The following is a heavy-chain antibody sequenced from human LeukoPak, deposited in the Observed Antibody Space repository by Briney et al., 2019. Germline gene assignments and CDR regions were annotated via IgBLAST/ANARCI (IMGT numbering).Heavy chain of an antibody. CDR1: GFTFSSAV. D-gene: IGHD3-22*01. V-gene: IGHV3-23*01. CDR2: ITCHYGRT. Sequence: PGGSLRLSCAASGFTFSSAVMTWVRQAPGQGLAWVSTITCHYGRTYYADVVKGRFTISRDSSMNTMHLQMNSLRTEDTAMYYCAKGPQLNSGYHPDYWGQGTLVTVSS. CDR3: AKGPQLNSGYHPDY. J-gene: IGHJ4*02.